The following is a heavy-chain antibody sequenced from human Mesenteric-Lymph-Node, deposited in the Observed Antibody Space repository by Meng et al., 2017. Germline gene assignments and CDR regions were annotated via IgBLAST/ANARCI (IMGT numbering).Heavy chain of an antibody. CDR3: ARDGWGCDGGSCSDY. CDR1: GGSISSGSYH. Sequence: SETLSLTCTVSGGSISSGSYHWTWMRQPAGKGLEWIGRIVASGSTNYNPSLRGRAVISLDTSTSTVYMELRSLRSDDTAVYYCARDGWGCDGGSCSDYWGQGTLVTVSS. V-gene: IGHV4-61*02. J-gene: IGHJ4*02. CDR2: IVASGST. D-gene: IGHD2-15*01.